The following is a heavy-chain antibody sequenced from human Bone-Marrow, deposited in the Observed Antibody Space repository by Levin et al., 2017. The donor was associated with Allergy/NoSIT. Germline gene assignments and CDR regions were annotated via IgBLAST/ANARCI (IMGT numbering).Heavy chain of an antibody. D-gene: IGHD1-26*01. V-gene: IGHV4-59*01. J-gene: IGHJ4*02. Sequence: SETLSLTCTVSGGSISSYYWTWIRQPPGKGLEWIGYIYFSGSTSYNPSLRSRVTISVDTSKNQFSLKLSSVTAADTAVYYCASSSEVGAAHWGQGTLVTVSS. CDR1: GGSISSYY. CDR2: IYFSGST. CDR3: ASSSEVGAAH.